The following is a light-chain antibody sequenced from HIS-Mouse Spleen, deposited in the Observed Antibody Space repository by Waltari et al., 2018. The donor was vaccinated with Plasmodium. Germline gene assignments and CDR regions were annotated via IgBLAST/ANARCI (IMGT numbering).Light chain of an antibody. Sequence: DIQMTQSPSTLSASVGYTVTITCRASQSISSWFAWYQQKPGKAPKLLIYKASSLESGVPSRFSGSGSGTEFTLTISSLQPDDFATYYCQQYNSYSWTFGQGTKVEIK. CDR2: KAS. V-gene: IGKV1-5*03. CDR3: QQYNSYSWT. CDR1: QSISSW. J-gene: IGKJ1*01.